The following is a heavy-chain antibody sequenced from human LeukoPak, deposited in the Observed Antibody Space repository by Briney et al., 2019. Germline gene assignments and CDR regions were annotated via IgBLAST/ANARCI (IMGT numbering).Heavy chain of an antibody. CDR1: GFTFSSYS. Sequence: PGGSLRLSCAASGFTFSSYSMNRVRQAPGKGLEWVSSISSSSSYIYYADSVKGRFTISRDNAKNSLYLQMNSLRAEDTAVYYCASTPPPVYVWGSYRLDAFDIWGQGTMVTVSS. V-gene: IGHV3-21*01. CDR2: ISSSSSYI. CDR3: ASTPPPVYVWGSYRLDAFDI. J-gene: IGHJ3*02. D-gene: IGHD3-16*02.